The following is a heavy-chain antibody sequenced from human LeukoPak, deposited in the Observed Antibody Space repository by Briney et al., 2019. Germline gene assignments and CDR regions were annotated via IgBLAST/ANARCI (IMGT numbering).Heavy chain of an antibody. CDR3: ASIDFWSGYAHFDY. Sequence: GASVKVSCKASGYTFTAYYMHWVRQAPGQGLEWTGWINPNSGGTNSPQKFQDRVAMTRDTSISTIYMELSGLRSDDTAVYYCASIDFWSGYAHFDYWGQGTLVTVSS. J-gene: IGHJ4*02. V-gene: IGHV1-2*02. D-gene: IGHD3-3*01. CDR2: INPNSGGT. CDR1: GYTFTAYY.